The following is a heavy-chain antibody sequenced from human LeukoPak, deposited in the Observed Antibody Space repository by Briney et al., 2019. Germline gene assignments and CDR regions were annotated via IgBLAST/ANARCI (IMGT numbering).Heavy chain of an antibody. CDR3: ARGQMGYCSSTSCQQESPFDY. J-gene: IGHJ4*02. D-gene: IGHD2-2*01. CDR2: ISYDGSNK. V-gene: IGHV3-30-3*01. Sequence: GGSLRLSCAASGFTFSSYAMHWVRQAPGKGLEWVAVISYDGSNKYYADSVKGRFTISRDNSKNTLYLQMNSLRAEDTAVYYCARGQMGYCSSTSCQQESPFDYWGQGTLVTVSS. CDR1: GFTFSSYA.